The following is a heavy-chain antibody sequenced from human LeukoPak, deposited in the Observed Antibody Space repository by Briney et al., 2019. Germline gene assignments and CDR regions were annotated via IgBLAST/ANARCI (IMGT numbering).Heavy chain of an antibody. CDR2: IGGIVGST. CDR1: GFTFSNYA. Sequence: PGGSLRLSCAASGFTFSNYAISWVRQPPGDGLEWVSGIGGIVGSTYYANSVTGHFTISRDNSNNTLYLQMNSLRAEDTAIYYCAKDLIEYSSGHAGRSNFDYWGQGTLVTVSS. D-gene: IGHD5-18*01. V-gene: IGHV3-23*01. J-gene: IGHJ4*02. CDR3: AKDLIEYSSGHAGRSNFDY.